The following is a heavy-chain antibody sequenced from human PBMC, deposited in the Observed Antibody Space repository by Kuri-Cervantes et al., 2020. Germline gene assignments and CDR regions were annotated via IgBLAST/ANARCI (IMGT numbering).Heavy chain of an antibody. CDR3: AKGQSDYGGNSPRGFDY. V-gene: IGHV1-69*05. CDR2: IIPIFGTA. Sequence: SVKVSCKASGGTFSSYAISWVRQAPGQGLEWMGGIIPIFGTANYAQKFQGRVTITTDESTSTAYMELSSLRSEDTALYYCAKGQSDYGGNSPRGFDYWGQGTLVTVSS. D-gene: IGHD4-23*01. CDR1: GGTFSSYA. J-gene: IGHJ4*02.